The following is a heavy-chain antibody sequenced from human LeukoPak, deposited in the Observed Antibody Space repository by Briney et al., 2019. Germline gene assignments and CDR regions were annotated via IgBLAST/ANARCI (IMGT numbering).Heavy chain of an antibody. J-gene: IGHJ4*02. CDR2: INPNSGGT. CDR1: GYTFTGYY. CDR3: ARYLDLGYCSGGSCYSSDY. D-gene: IGHD2-15*01. Sequence: ASVKVSCKASGYTFTGYYMHWVRQAPGQGLEWMGWINPNSGGTNYAQKFQGRVTMTRDTSISTAYMELSRLRSDDTAVYYCARYLDLGYCSGGSCYSSDYWGQGTLVTVSS. V-gene: IGHV1-2*02.